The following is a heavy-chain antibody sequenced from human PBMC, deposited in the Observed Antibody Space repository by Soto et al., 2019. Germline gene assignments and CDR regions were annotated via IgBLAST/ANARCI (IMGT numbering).Heavy chain of an antibody. CDR3: ARQPPRTAIAVAGTIFDY. D-gene: IGHD6-19*01. CDR1: GGSISSSSYY. Sequence: SETLSLTCTVSGGSISSSSYYWGWIRQPPGKGLEWIGSIYYSGSTYYNPSLKSRVTISVDTSKNQFSLKLSSVTAADTAVYYCARQPPRTAIAVAGTIFDYWGQGTLVTVSS. CDR2: IYYSGST. J-gene: IGHJ4*02. V-gene: IGHV4-39*01.